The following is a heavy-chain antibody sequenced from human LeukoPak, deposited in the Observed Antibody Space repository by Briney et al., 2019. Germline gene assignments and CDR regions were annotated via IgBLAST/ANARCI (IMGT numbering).Heavy chain of an antibody. D-gene: IGHD6-19*01. J-gene: IGHJ4*02. CDR1: GFTFSSYA. Sequence: GGSLRLSCAASGFTFSSYAMHWVRQAPGKGLEWVAVISYDGSNKYYADSVKGRFTISRDNAKNTLYLQMNSLRAEDTAVYYCARDFKSSGWGQGTLVTVSS. CDR3: ARDFKSSG. V-gene: IGHV3-30-3*01. CDR2: ISYDGSNK.